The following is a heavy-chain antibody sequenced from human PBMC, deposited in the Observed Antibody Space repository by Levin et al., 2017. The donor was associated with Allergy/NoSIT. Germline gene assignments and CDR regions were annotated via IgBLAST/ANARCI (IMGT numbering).Heavy chain of an antibody. Sequence: SETLSLTCTVSGGSISSSSYYWGWIRQPPGKGLEWIGSIYYSGSTYYNPSLKSRVTISVDTSKNQFSLKLSSVTAADTAVYYCASWSSSETAYYYGMDVWGQGTTVTVSS. CDR2: IYYSGST. J-gene: IGHJ6*02. V-gene: IGHV4-39*01. CDR1: GGSISSSSYY. CDR3: ASWSSSETAYYYGMDV. D-gene: IGHD6-13*01.